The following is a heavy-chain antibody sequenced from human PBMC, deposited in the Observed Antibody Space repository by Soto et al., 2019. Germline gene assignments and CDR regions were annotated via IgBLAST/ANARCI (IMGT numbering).Heavy chain of an antibody. CDR3: AKDLKTTVVRADDY. CDR2: ISDSGTIT. V-gene: IGHV3-23*01. J-gene: IGHJ4*02. Sequence: EVQLLESGGGLVQPGGSLSLSCAASGFTFSSYAMTWVRQAPGKGPEWVSVISDSGTITYYADSVKGRFTISRDNSKNTLYLQMNSLRVEDTAVYYCAKDLKTTVVRADDYWGQGTLVTVSS. D-gene: IGHD4-17*01. CDR1: GFTFSSYA.